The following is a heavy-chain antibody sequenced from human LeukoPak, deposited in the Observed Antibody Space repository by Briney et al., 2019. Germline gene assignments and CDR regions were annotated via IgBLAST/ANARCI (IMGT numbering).Heavy chain of an antibody. V-gene: IGHV4-30-4*01. J-gene: IGHJ6*04. CDR2: IYYSGST. CDR3: ARDIGSRI. CDR1: GGSISSGDYY. D-gene: IGHD1-26*01. Sequence: SETLSLTCTVSGGSISSGDYYWSWIRQPPGKGLEWIGYIYYSGSTYYNPSLKSRVTISVDTSKNQFSLRLNSVTAADTAVFYCARDIGSRIWGKGTTVIVSS.